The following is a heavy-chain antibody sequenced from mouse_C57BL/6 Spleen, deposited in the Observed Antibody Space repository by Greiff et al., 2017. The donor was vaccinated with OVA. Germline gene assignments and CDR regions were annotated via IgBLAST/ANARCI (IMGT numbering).Heavy chain of an antibody. J-gene: IGHJ2*01. D-gene: IGHD1-1*01. CDR2: IHPNSGST. V-gene: IGHV1-64*01. CDR3: ARFTTVVARNFDY. CDR1: GYTFTSYW. Sequence: QVQLKQPGAELVKPGASVKLSCKASGYTFTSYWMHWVKQRPGQGLEWIGMIHPNSGSTNYNEKFKSKATLTVDKSSSTAYMQLSSLTSEDSAVYYCARFTTVVARNFDYWGQGTTLTVSS.